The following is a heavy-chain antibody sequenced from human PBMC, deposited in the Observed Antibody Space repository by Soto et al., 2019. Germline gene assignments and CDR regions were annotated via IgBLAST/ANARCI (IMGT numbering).Heavy chain of an antibody. CDR3: ARSIVVVTALDY. Sequence: QVQLVQSGAEEKKPGASVKVSCKASGYTFTSYAMHWVRQAPGQRLEWMGWINAGNGNTKYSQKFQGRVTITRDTAASTADMELSSLRSEDTAVYYCARSIVVVTALDYWGPGTLVTVSS. D-gene: IGHD2-21*02. J-gene: IGHJ4*02. CDR2: INAGNGNT. V-gene: IGHV1-3*05. CDR1: GYTFTSYA.